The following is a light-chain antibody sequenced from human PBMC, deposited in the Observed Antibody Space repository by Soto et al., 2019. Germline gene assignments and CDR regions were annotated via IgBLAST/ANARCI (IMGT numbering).Light chain of an antibody. Sequence: QSVLTQPRSVSGSPGQSVTISCTGTSSDVGGYNYVSWYQQHPGKAPKRMIYDVSKRPSGVPDRFSGSKSGNTASLTISGLQAEDEADYYCSSFAGSNNFPYVFGTGTKLTVL. V-gene: IGLV2-11*01. CDR1: SSDVGGYNY. CDR3: SSFAGSNNFPYV. CDR2: DVS. J-gene: IGLJ1*01.